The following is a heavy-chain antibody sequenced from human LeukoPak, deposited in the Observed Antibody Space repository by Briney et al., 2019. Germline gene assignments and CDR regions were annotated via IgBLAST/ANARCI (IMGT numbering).Heavy chain of an antibody. CDR3: ARGRVSGTTLVTWFDT. CDR2: IISISPTA. CDR1: GGTFSSYA. D-gene: IGHD5-18*01. V-gene: IGHV1-69*05. J-gene: IGHJ5*02. Sequence: ASVKVSCKASGGTFSSYAFSWVRQAPGQGLEWLGGIISISPTANYAQKFQDRVTMNMDESTTTAFMELSSLRSDDTAVYYCARGRVSGTTLVTWFDTWGQGTLVTVSS.